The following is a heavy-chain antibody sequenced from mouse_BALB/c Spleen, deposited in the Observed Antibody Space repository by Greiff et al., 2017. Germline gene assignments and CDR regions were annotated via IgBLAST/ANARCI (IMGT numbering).Heavy chain of an antibody. Sequence: EVQLQQSGPELVKPGASVKISCKTSGYTFTEYTMHWVKQSHGKSLEWIGGINPNNGGTSYNQQFKGKATLTVDKSSSTAYMELRSLTSEDSAVYYCARAYYYGSSYVDYAMDYWGQGTSVTVSS. CDR1: GYTFTEYT. CDR3: ARAYYYGSSYVDYAMDY. V-gene: IGHV1-18*01. D-gene: IGHD1-1*01. J-gene: IGHJ4*01. CDR2: INPNNGGT.